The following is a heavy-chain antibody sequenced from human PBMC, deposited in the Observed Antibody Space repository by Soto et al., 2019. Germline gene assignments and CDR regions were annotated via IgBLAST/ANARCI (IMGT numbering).Heavy chain of an antibody. CDR1: GDSVSSNSAA. Sequence: SQTLSLTCAISGDSVSSNSAAWYWIRQSPSRGLEWLGRTYYRSKWYDDYAIPVKSRITINPNTSKNQLSLQLISVTPEDTAVYYCARVTSGWYFDCWGQGTLVTVSS. D-gene: IGHD6-19*01. V-gene: IGHV6-1*01. CDR2: TYYRSKWYD. CDR3: ARVTSGWYFDC. J-gene: IGHJ4*02.